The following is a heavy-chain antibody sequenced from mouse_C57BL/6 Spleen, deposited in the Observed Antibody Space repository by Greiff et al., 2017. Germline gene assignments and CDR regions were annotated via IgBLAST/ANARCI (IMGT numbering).Heavy chain of an antibody. CDR1: GFTFSDYG. V-gene: IGHV5-17*01. Sequence: EVMLVESGGGLVKPGGSLKLSCAASGFTFSDYGMHWVRQAPEKGLEWVAYISSGSSTIYYADTVKGRFTISRDNAKNTLFLQMTSLRSEDTAMYYCARSWVYGYDVSFAYWGQGTLVTVSA. J-gene: IGHJ3*01. CDR3: ARSWVYGYDVSFAY. CDR2: ISSGSSTI. D-gene: IGHD2-2*01.